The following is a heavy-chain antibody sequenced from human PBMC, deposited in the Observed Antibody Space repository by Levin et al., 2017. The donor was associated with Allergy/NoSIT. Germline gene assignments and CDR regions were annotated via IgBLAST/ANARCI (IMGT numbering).Heavy chain of an antibody. V-gene: IGHV4-34*01. D-gene: IGHD2-2*01. CDR1: GGSFSGYY. Sequence: SETLSLTCAVYGGSFSGYYWSWIRQPPGKGLEWIGEINHSGSTNYNPSLKSRVTISVDTSKNQFSLKLSSVTAADTAVYYCARNPRVVSYYYYGMDVWGQGTTVTVSS. CDR3: ARNPRVVSYYYYGMDV. J-gene: IGHJ6*02. CDR2: INHSGST.